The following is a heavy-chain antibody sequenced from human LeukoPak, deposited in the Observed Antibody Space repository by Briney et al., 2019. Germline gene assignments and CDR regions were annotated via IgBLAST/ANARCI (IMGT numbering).Heavy chain of an antibody. J-gene: IGHJ5*02. CDR2: INPNSGGT. V-gene: IGHV1-2*02. CDR3: ARDAWTAHNWFDP. Sequence: ASVKVSCKASGYTFTGYYMHWVRQAPGQGLEWMGWINPNSGGTNYAQKFQGRVTMTRDTSISTAYMELRSLRSDDTAVYYCARDAWTAHNWFDPWGQGTLVTVSS. CDR1: GYTFTGYY. D-gene: IGHD3/OR15-3a*01.